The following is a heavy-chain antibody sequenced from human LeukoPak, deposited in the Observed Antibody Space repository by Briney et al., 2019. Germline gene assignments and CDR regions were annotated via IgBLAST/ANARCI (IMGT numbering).Heavy chain of an antibody. CDR3: AKDMSSSWYKYPDY. J-gene: IGHJ4*02. CDR1: GFTFSTYA. V-gene: IGHV3-23*01. CDR2: ISGSGGST. D-gene: IGHD6-13*01. Sequence: GGSLRLSCVASGFTFSTYAMRWVRQAPGKGLEWVSAISGSGGSTYYADSVKGRFTISRDNSKNTLYLQMNSLRAEDTAVYYCAKDMSSSWYKYPDYWGQGTLVTVSS.